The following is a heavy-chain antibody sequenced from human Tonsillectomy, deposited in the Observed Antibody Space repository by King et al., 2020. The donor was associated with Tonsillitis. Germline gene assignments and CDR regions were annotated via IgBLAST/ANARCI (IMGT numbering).Heavy chain of an antibody. J-gene: IGHJ6*02. D-gene: IGHD4-17*01. CDR2: IGTAGDT. CDR1: GFTFSSYD. V-gene: IGHV3-13*01. Sequence: EMQLVQSGGGLVQPGGSLRLSCAASGFTFSSYDMHWVRQATGKGLEWVSAIGTAGDTYYPGSVKGRFTISRENAKNSLYLQMNSLRAGDTAVYYCARAPLRGLYYGMDVWGQGTTVTVSS. CDR3: ARAPLRGLYYGMDV.